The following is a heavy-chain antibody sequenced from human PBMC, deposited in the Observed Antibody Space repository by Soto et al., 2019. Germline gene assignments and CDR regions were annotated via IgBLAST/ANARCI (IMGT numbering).Heavy chain of an antibody. V-gene: IGHV1-18*01. J-gene: IGHJ6*02. CDR2: ISAYNGNT. D-gene: IGHD2-15*01. CDR1: GYTFTSYG. Sequence: QVQLVQSGAEVKKPGASVKVSCKASGYTFTSYGISWVRQAPGQGLEWMGWISAYNGNTNYAQKLQGRVTMTTDTSTSTAYMELRSLRSDDTAVYYCARVSSIVVVVAAISVRSGMDVWGQGTTVTVSS. CDR3: ARVSSIVVVVAAISVRSGMDV.